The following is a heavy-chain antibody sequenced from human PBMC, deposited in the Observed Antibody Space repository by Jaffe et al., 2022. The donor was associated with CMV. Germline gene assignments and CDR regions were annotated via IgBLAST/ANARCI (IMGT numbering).Heavy chain of an antibody. D-gene: IGHD2-2*01. CDR3: ARVYCSSANCYLEAFDA. V-gene: IGHV4-4*02. J-gene: IGHJ3*01. Sequence: QVQLQESGPGLVKPSGTLSLTCAVSGGSVSSTQWLSWVRQPPGKGLEWIGEIYHSGSTNYNPSLKSRVTMSIDKSRSHFSLKVISVTAADTAIYYCARVYCSSANCYLEAFDAWGQGTMVTVSS. CDR1: GGSVSSTQW. CDR2: IYHSGST.